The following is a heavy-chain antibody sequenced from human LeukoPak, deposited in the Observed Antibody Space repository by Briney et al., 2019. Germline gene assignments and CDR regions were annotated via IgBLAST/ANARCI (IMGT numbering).Heavy chain of an antibody. Sequence: SETLSLTCSVSGGSITSGRYYWTWVRQPAGKGLEWIGRLYTNDNTNYNPSLESRVSISVDTSKSQFYLQLTSVTAADTAVYFCARGVVTDDYYMDVWAKGTTVIVSS. V-gene: IGHV4-61*02. D-gene: IGHD2-21*02. J-gene: IGHJ6*03. CDR1: GGSITSGRYY. CDR3: ARGVVTDDYYMDV. CDR2: LYTNDNT.